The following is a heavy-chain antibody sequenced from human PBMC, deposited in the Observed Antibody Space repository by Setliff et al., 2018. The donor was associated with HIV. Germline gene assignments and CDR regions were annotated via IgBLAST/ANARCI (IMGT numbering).Heavy chain of an antibody. CDR2: INPKSGGT. V-gene: IGHV1-2*02. J-gene: IGHJ5*02. D-gene: IGHD3-10*01. CDR3: ARGGTYYYTSGNYMSLTNNYFDP. Sequence: ASVKVSCKASGYTFTDYNIHWVRQAPGQGLEWMGWINPKSGGTNYVQNFQGRVSMTRDTSITTAYMELNRLRSDDTAVYYCARGGTYYYTSGNYMSLTNNYFDPWGQGTLGTVSS. CDR1: GYTFTDYN.